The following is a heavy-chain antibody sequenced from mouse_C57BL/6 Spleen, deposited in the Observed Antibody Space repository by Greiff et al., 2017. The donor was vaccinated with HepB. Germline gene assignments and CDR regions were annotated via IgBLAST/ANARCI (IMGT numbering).Heavy chain of an antibody. CDR2: INPNNGGT. D-gene: IGHD1-1*01. V-gene: IGHV1-26*01. J-gene: IGHJ1*03. CDR3: ARGVYYYGSYWYFDV. Sequence: EVKLQQSGPELVKPGASVKISCKASGYTFTDYYMNWVKQSHGKSLEWIGDINPNNGGTSYNQKFKGKATLTVDKSSSTAYMELRSLTSEDSAVYYCARGVYYYGSYWYFDVWGTGTTVTVSS. CDR1: GYTFTDYY.